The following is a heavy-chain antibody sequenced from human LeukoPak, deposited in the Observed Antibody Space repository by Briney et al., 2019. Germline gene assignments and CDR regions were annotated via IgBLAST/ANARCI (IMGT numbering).Heavy chain of an antibody. V-gene: IGHV1-18*01. Sequence: ASVKVSCKASGYTFTSYGISWVRQAPGQGLEWMGWISAYNGNTNYAQKLQGRVTMTTDTSTSTAYMELRSLRSDDTAVYYCARVWTVSAGIVVVPAAILGGDFDSWGQGTLATVSS. CDR3: ARVWTVSAGIVVVPAAILGGDFDS. CDR1: GYTFTSYG. CDR2: ISAYNGNT. J-gene: IGHJ4*02. D-gene: IGHD2-2*02.